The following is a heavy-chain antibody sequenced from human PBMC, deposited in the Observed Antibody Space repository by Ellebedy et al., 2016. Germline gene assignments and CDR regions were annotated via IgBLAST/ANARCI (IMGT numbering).Heavy chain of an antibody. CDR3: ARLDKKYRRDAFDI. CDR2: IYYSGST. V-gene: IGHV4-59*08. Sequence: SETLSLTCTVSGGSISSYYWSWIRQPPGKGLEWIGYIYYSGSTNYNPSLKSRVTISVDTSKNQFSLKLSSVTAADTAVYYCARLDKKYRRDAFDIWGQGTMVTVSS. CDR1: GGSISSYY. D-gene: IGHD1-14*01. J-gene: IGHJ3*02.